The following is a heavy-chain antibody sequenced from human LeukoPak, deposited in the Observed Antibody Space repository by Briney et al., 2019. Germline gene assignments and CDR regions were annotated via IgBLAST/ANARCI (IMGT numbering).Heavy chain of an antibody. CDR3: ARVGVIPPPPGQGYGDF. J-gene: IGHJ4*02. Sequence: PGGSLRLSCAASGFTFSSYSMNWLRQAPGKGLEWLSYISSSSSTIYYADSVKGRFTISRDNAKNSLYLQMNSLRAEDTAVYYCARVGVIPPPPGQGYGDFGGQGTLVTVSS. D-gene: IGHD3-22*01. V-gene: IGHV3-48*04. CDR1: GFTFSSYS. CDR2: ISSSSSTI.